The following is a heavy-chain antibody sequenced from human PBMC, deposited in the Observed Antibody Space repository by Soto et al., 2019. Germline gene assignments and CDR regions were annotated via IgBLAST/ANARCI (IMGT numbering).Heavy chain of an antibody. J-gene: IGHJ3*02. CDR2: INPNSGGT. D-gene: IGHD3-3*01. Sequence: ASVKVSCKASGYTFTGYYMHWVRQAPGQGLEWMGWINPNSGGTNYAQKFQGWVTMTRDTSISTAYMELSRLRSDDTAVYYCARGRRVRFLEWFKDAFDIWGQGTMVTVSS. V-gene: IGHV1-2*04. CDR1: GYTFTGYY. CDR3: ARGRRVRFLEWFKDAFDI.